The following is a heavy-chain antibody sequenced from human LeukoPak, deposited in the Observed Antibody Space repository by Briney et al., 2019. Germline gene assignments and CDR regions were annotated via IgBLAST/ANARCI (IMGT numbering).Heavy chain of an antibody. CDR1: GFTFSSYS. Sequence: GGSLRLSCAASGFTFSSYSMNWVRQAPGKGLEWVSSISSSSSYIYYADSVKGRFTISRDNAKNSLHLQMNSLRAEDTAVYYCARNSALYSYGFYYYYGMDVWGQGTTVTVSS. CDR2: ISSSSSYI. V-gene: IGHV3-21*01. J-gene: IGHJ6*02. D-gene: IGHD5-18*01. CDR3: ARNSALYSYGFYYYYGMDV.